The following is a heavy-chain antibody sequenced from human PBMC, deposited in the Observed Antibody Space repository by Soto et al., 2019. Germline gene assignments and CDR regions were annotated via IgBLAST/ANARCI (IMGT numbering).Heavy chain of an antibody. J-gene: IGHJ4*02. D-gene: IGHD2-8*02. CDR1: DTPSLTNP. V-gene: IGHV1-3*05. CDR3: ARGDWWLFDY. Sequence: QVQLVQSGAEEKKPGASVKVSCKASDTPSLTNPTIWVRQPPGQRLEWMGWINAGNGNTKYSQKFQGRVTITRDTSASTAYMELSSLKSEDTAVYYCARGDWWLFDYWGQGTLVTVSS. CDR2: INAGNGNT.